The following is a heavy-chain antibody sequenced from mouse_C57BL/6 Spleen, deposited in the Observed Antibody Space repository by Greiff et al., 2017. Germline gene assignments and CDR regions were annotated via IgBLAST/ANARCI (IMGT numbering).Heavy chain of an antibody. CDR3: TTGHYYGSGGFAY. CDR1: GFNIKDDY. Sequence: VQLQQSGAELVRPGASVKLSCTASGFNIKDDYMHWVKQRPEQGLEWIGWIDPENGDTEYASKFQGKATITADTSSNTAYLQLSSLTSEDTAVYYCTTGHYYGSGGFAYWGQGTLVTVSA. V-gene: IGHV14-4*01. CDR2: IDPENGDT. D-gene: IGHD1-1*01. J-gene: IGHJ3*01.